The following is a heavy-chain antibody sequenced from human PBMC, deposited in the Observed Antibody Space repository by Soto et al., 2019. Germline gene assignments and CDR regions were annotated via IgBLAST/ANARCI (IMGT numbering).Heavy chain of an antibody. CDR1: GGSISSYY. CDR2: IYYSGST. J-gene: IGHJ3*02. V-gene: IGHV4-59*01. Sequence: ETLSLTCTVSGGSISSYYWSWIRQPPGKGLEWIGYIYYSGSTNYNPSLKSRVTISVDTSKNQFSLKLSSVTAADTAVYYCARETSESDAFDIWGQGTMVTVSS. CDR3: ARETSESDAFDI. D-gene: IGHD2-2*01.